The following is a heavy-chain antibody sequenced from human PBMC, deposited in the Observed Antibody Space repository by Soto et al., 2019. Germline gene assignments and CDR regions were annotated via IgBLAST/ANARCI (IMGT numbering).Heavy chain of an antibody. CDR3: AHSGYGDPDWYFDL. J-gene: IGHJ2*01. CDR1: GFSLSTSGVG. Sequence: QITLKESGPTLVKPTQTLTLTCTFSGFSLSTSGVGVGWIRQPPGKALEWLALIYWDDDKRYSPSLKSRLTITKHTSKNQVVLTMTTMDPVDTATYYCAHSGYGDPDWYFDLWGRGTLVTVSS. D-gene: IGHD4-17*01. V-gene: IGHV2-5*02. CDR2: IYWDDDK.